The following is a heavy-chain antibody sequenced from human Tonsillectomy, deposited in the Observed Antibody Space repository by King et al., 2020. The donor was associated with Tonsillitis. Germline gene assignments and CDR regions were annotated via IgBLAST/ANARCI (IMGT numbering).Heavy chain of an antibody. J-gene: IGHJ4*02. V-gene: IGHV4-61*01. CDR1: GGSVSSGSYY. CDR2: IYYSGST. D-gene: IGHD5-18*01. CDR3: AKMWIHLWTFDY. Sequence: VQLQEWGPGLVKPSETLSLTCTVSGGSVSSGSYYWSWIRQPPGKGLEWIGYIYYSGSTKYNPSLKSRVTISIDTSKNQLSLKLTSVTAADTAVYYCAKMWIHLWTFDYWGQGTLVTVSS.